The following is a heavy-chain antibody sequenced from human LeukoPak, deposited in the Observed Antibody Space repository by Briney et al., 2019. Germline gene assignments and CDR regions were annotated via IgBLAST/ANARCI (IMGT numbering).Heavy chain of an antibody. CDR2: TRNRDASYTT. V-gene: IGHV3-72*01. D-gene: IGHD3-9*01. CDR3: ARAGYFKGFDY. CDR1: GFTFSNFA. J-gene: IGHJ4*02. Sequence: PGGSLRLSCAASGFTFSNFAMNWVRQAPGKGLEWVGRTRNRDASYTTEYAASVRGRFTISRDDSKNSLYLQMNSLKTEDTAVYYCARAGYFKGFDYWGQGTQVTVSS.